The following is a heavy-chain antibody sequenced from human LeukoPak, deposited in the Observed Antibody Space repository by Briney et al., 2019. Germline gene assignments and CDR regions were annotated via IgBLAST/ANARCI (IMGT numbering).Heavy chain of an antibody. J-gene: IGHJ4*02. CDR2: ISSSGSTI. CDR1: GFTFSDYY. V-gene: IGHV3-11*01. D-gene: IGHD3-22*01. Sequence: GGSLRLSCAASGFTFSDYYMSWIRQAPGKGLEWVSYISSSGSTIYYADSVKGRFTISRDNAKNSLYLQMNSLRAEDTAVYFCTKDHDSTGYPTSDSWGQGTLVTVSS. CDR3: TKDHDSTGYPTSDS.